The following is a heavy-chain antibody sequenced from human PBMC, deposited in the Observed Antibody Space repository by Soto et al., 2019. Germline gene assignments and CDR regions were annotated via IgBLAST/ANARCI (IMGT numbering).Heavy chain of an antibody. CDR2: IIPILGIA. D-gene: IGHD1-7*01. Sequence: ASVKVSCKASGGTFSSYTISWVRQAPGQGLEWMGRIIPILGIANYAQKFQGRVTITADKSTSTAYMELSSLRSEDTAVYYCAREQLELAKIDYWGQGTLVTVSS. V-gene: IGHV1-69*04. CDR1: GGTFSSYT. J-gene: IGHJ4*02. CDR3: AREQLELAKIDY.